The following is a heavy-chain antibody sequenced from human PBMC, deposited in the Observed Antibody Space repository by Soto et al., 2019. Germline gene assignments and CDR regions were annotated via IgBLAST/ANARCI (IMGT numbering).Heavy chain of an antibody. J-gene: IGHJ5*02. CDR3: AGMPYSSGLRFDP. V-gene: IGHV4-30-2*01. Sequence: SLTCNMSGDSYSISTYSWSWIRQPPGKALQWIGFIYQSGVTSYNPSLASRVSISLDRSNNQCSLKLKSVTAADTAVYFCAGMPYSSGLRFDPWGPRTLVTVSS. D-gene: IGHD6-19*01. CDR1: GDSYSISTYS. CDR2: IYQSGVT.